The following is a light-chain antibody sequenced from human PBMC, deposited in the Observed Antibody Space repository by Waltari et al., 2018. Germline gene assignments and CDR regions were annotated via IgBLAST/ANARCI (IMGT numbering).Light chain of an antibody. V-gene: IGLV2-14*01. CDR2: EVS. J-gene: IGLJ2*01. Sequence: QSALTQPASVSGSPGPSITISCTGTSSYVGGYNYASWYQQHPGKAPKLMIYEVSNRPSGVSNRFSGSKSGNTASLTISGLQAEDEADYYCSSYTSSSTQVVFGGGTKLTVL. CDR1: SSYVGGYNY. CDR3: SSYTSSSTQVV.